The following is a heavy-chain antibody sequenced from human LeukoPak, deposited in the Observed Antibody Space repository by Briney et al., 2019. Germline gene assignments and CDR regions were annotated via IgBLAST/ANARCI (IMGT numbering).Heavy chain of an antibody. V-gene: IGHV3-23*01. J-gene: IGHJ5*02. CDR2: TSGSGGST. Sequence: AGSLRLSGAASGFTFSTYAMTWLPQAQGKGPEWVSATSGSGGSTYYADSVKGRFTISRDNSTNTLYLQMNSLRAEDTAVYYCAKLPREYCSSTSCPNWFDPWGQGTLVTVSS. CDR3: AKLPREYCSSTSCPNWFDP. CDR1: GFTFSTYA. D-gene: IGHD2-2*01.